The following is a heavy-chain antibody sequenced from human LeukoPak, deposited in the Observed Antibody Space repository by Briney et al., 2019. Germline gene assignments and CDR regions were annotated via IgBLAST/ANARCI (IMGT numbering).Heavy chain of an antibody. Sequence: SETLSLTCAVYGESTIGHYWTWIRQPPGKRLEWIGEIHHSGGTNSNPSLKNRVTVSIDMSKNQFSLKLNSVTAADTAVYFCARATASGSGRAYDRWAQGNLVPVSS. J-gene: IGHJ5*02. V-gene: IGHV4-34*01. CDR1: GESTIGHY. CDR2: IHHSGGT. D-gene: IGHD3-10*01. CDR3: ARATASGSGRAYDR.